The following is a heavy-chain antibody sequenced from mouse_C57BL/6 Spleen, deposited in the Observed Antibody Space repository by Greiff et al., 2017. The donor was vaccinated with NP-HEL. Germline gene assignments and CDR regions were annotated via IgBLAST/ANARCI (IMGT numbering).Heavy chain of an antibody. D-gene: IGHD2-12*01. Sequence: EVQLQQSGPVLVKPGASVKMSCKASGYTFTDYYMNWVKQSHGKSLEWIGVINPYNGGTSYNQKFKGKATLAVDKSSSTAYMELNSLTSEDSAVYYWARGGSYDRNWYFDVWGTGTTVTVSS. CDR3: ARGGSYDRNWYFDV. J-gene: IGHJ1*03. CDR1: GYTFTDYY. V-gene: IGHV1-19*01. CDR2: INPYNGGT.